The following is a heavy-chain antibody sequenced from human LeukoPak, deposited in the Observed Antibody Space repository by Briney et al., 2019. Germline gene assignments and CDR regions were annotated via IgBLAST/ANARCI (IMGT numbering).Heavy chain of an antibody. Sequence: PSETLSLTCAVYGGSFRDYYWTCIRQPPGKGLEWIGEINHSGSTNYNPSLKSRVTISVDTSKNQFSLNVSSVTAADTAVYYCARGGRVSWFDPWGQGTLVTASP. CDR2: INHSGST. CDR1: GGSFRDYY. V-gene: IGHV4-34*01. CDR3: ARGGRVSWFDP. D-gene: IGHD3-16*01. J-gene: IGHJ5*02.